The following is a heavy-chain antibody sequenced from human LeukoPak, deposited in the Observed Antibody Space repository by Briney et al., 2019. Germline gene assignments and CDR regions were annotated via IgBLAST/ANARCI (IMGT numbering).Heavy chain of an antibody. D-gene: IGHD1-26*01. CDR1: GFTFSGSA. CDR2: ISYSGANS. CDR3: AGGIVESDY. J-gene: IGHJ4*02. V-gene: IGHV3-23*01. Sequence: GGSLTLSCAASGFTFSGSAMSWVRQAPGEGLEWVSLISYSGANSYYADSVRGRFTISRDNAKNSLYLQMNSLRAEDTAVYYCAGGIVESDYWGQGTLVTVSS.